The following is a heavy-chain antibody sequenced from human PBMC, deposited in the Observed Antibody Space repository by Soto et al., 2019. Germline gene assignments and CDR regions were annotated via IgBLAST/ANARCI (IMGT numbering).Heavy chain of an antibody. CDR3: AKEGRVVPAAMTNWDH. J-gene: IGHJ4*02. V-gene: IGHV3-23*01. D-gene: IGHD2-2*01. CDR1: GFTFSSYA. CDR2: ISGSGGST. Sequence: GGSLRLSCAASGFTFSSYAMSWVRQAPGKGLEWVSAISGSGGSTYYADSVKGRFTISRDNSKNTLYLQMNSLRAEDTAVYYCAKEGRVVPAAMTNWDHWGQGTLVTVSS.